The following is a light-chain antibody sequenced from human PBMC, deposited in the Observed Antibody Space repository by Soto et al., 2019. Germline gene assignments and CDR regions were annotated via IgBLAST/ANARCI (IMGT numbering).Light chain of an antibody. CDR1: SSNIGSNY. J-gene: IGLJ3*02. CDR2: SSH. Sequence: LTQPPSASGTPGQRVTISCSGSSSNIGSNYVYWYQQFPGTAPKLLIYSSHQRPSGVPDRFSASKSGTSASLAISGLRSEDEADYYCAAWDDTLSGPNWVFGGGTKLTVL. V-gene: IGLV1-47*02. CDR3: AAWDDTLSGPNWV.